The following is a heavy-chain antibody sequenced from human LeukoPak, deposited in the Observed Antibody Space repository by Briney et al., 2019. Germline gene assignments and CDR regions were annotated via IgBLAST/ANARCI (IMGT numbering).Heavy chain of an antibody. CDR1: VGTFSSYA. J-gene: IGHJ4*02. CDR2: SIPLFVTA. CDR3: ARESSYDSSGYLYSFDY. V-gene: IGHV1-69*05. Sequence: SEKVSCKASVGTFSSYAISWVRQGPGQGRVCMGGSIPLFVTANYAQKFQGRVTIATDESTSTAYMELSSLRSEDTDVNYVARESSYDSSGYLYSFDYWGQGTLVTVSS. D-gene: IGHD3-22*01.